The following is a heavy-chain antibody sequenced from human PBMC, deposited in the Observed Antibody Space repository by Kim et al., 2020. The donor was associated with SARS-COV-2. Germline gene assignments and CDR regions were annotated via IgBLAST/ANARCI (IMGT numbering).Heavy chain of an antibody. J-gene: IGHJ4*02. V-gene: IGHV3-23*03. Sequence: AASIRARFTISRDNSKNTLYLQMDSLRVEDTAVYYCAKDLLYVPGRGYFDSWGQGVLVTVSS. CDR3: AKDLLYVPGRGYFDS. D-gene: IGHD3-10*01.